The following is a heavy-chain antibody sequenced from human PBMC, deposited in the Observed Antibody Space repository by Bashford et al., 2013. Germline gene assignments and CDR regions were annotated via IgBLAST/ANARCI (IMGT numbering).Heavy chain of an antibody. V-gene: IGHV1-69*13. CDR1: GYAFGGYY. CDR3: ARGPDHYYDSGGLDF. CDR2: ITPVFGPT. Sequence: SVKVSCKASGYAFGGYYMHWVRQAPGQGLEWMGGITPVFGPTNYAQKFQGRVTITADESTSTAYMELSSLRSEDTAVYYCARGPDHYYDSGGLDFWGQGTLVTVSS. D-gene: IGHD3-22*01. J-gene: IGHJ4*02.